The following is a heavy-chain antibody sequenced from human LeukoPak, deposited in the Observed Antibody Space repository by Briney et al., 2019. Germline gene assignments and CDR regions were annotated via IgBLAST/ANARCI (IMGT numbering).Heavy chain of an antibody. Sequence: PGGSLRLSCAASGFPFNNYWMHWVRQSPGKGLICVARIGHDGSGAGYADSVKGRFTISRDNAKSTLYLQMNSLRAEDTAVYYCARYQQTGYESGYWGQGTLVTVSS. CDR2: IGHDGSGA. CDR3: ARYQQTGYESGY. J-gene: IGHJ4*02. CDR1: GFPFNNYW. V-gene: IGHV3-74*01. D-gene: IGHD5-12*01.